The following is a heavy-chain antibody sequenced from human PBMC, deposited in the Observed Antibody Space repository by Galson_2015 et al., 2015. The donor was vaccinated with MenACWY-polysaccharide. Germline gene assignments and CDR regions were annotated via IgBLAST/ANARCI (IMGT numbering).Heavy chain of an antibody. CDR2: IKGDGSSI. CDR1: GFTFSSYW. CDR3: ARDPVDGSGHFDY. Sequence: SLRLSCAASGFTFSSYWMHWVRQVPGKGLMWVSRIKGDGSSIIYADSVKGRFTISRDNTKNTVWLQMNSLRVEDTAVYYCARDPVDGSGHFDYWGQGTLATVSS. D-gene: IGHD6-19*01. J-gene: IGHJ4*02. V-gene: IGHV3-74*01.